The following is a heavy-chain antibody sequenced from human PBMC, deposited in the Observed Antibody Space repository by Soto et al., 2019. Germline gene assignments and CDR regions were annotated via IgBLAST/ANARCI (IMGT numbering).Heavy chain of an antibody. CDR2: ISYDGSNK. J-gene: IGHJ4*02. D-gene: IGHD2-8*01. CDR1: GFTFSSYG. CDR3: AKDGVGLGY. Sequence: QVQLVESGGGVVQPGRSLRLSCAASGFTFSSYGMHWVRQAPGKGLEWVAVISYDGSNKYYADSVTGRFTISRDNSKNTLYLQIDSLRAEDTAVYYCAKDGVGLGYWGQGTLVTVSS. V-gene: IGHV3-30*18.